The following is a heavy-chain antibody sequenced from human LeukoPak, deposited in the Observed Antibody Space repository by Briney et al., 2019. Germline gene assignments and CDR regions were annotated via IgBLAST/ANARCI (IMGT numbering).Heavy chain of an antibody. D-gene: IGHD2-2*01. Sequence: SETLSLTSTVSGGSISSSRYYWGWIRQPPGKGLESIGSIYYSGSTHYNPSLKSRVTISADTSKNQFSLKLSSVTAADTAVYYCARSYCSSTSCYAVGYFDSWGQGTLVTVSS. J-gene: IGHJ4*03. CDR3: ARSYCSSTSCYAVGYFDS. CDR1: GGSISSSRYY. CDR2: IYYSGST. V-gene: IGHV4-39*01.